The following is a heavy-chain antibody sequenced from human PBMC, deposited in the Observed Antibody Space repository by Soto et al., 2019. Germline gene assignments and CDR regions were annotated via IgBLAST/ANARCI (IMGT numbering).Heavy chain of an antibody. Sequence: EVQVSESGGGLVQPGGSLRRSCATSGFTFSNYPMNWVRQAPGKGLEWVSGISAGGDRTYYADSVKGRFTIFRDNSKNSVSLRMNSLRVEDTAVYYCARLVWGPGTLVTVSS. J-gene: IGHJ4*02. CDR2: ISAGGDRT. D-gene: IGHD6-19*01. CDR3: ARLV. V-gene: IGHV3-23*01. CDR1: GFTFSNYP.